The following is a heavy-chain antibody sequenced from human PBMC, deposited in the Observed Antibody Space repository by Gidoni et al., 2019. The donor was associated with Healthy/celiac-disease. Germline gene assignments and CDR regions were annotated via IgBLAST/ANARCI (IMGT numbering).Heavy chain of an antibody. CDR1: GGSISSGSYY. V-gene: IGHV4-61*02. Sequence: QVQLQASGPGLVKPSQTLSLTCTVSGGSISSGSYYWSWIRQPAGKGLEWIGRIYTSGSTNYNPSLKSRVTISVDTSKNQFSLKLSSVTAADTAVYYCAREGELGLDYWGQGTLVTVSS. CDR3: AREGELGLDY. J-gene: IGHJ4*02. D-gene: IGHD7-27*01. CDR2: IYTSGST.